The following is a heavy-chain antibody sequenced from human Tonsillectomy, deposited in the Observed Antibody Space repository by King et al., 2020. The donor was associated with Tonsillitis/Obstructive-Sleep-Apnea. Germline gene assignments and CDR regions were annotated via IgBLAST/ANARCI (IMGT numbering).Heavy chain of an antibody. CDR2: ISYDGSSK. V-gene: IGHV3-30*18. CDR1: GFTFNSYG. CDR3: AKDLDYGDYYYTMDV. J-gene: IGHJ6*02. D-gene: IGHD4-17*01. Sequence: VQLVESGGGAVQPGRSLRLSCAASGFTFNSYGMHWVRQAPGKGLEWVAVISYDGSSKYHADSVKGRFTISRDNSKNTLYLQMNSLRAEDTAVYYCAKDLDYGDYYYTMDVWGQGTTVTVSS.